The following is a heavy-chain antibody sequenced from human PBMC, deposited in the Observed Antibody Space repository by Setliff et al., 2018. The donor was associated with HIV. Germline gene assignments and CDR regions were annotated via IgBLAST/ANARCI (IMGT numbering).Heavy chain of an antibody. CDR1: GGSISSSSYY. CDR3: ARDCRVGWVFTYGMDV. CDR2: IYYRGST. J-gene: IGHJ6*02. V-gene: IGHV4-39*02. Sequence: SETLSLTCTVSGGSISSSSYYWGWIRQPPGKGLEWIGSIYYRGSTYYNPSLKSRVTISVDTSKDQFSLKLNSVTAADTAVYYCARDCRVGWVFTYGMDVWGQGTLVTVSS. D-gene: IGHD6-13*01.